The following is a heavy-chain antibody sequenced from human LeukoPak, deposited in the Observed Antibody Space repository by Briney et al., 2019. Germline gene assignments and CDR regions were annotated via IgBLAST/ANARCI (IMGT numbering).Heavy chain of an antibody. CDR1: GFTFSSYA. Sequence: LGGSLRLSCAASGFTFSSYAMSWVRQAPGKGLEWVSAISGSGGSTYYADSVKGRFTISRDNSKNTLYLQMNSLRAEDTAVYYCAKDLRVVGYFDYWGQGTLVTVSS. D-gene: IGHD5-12*01. J-gene: IGHJ4*02. V-gene: IGHV3-23*01. CDR2: ISGSGGST. CDR3: AKDLRVVGYFDY.